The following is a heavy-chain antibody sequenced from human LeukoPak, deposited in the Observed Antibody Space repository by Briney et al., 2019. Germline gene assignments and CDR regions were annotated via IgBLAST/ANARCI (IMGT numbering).Heavy chain of an antibody. J-gene: IGHJ4*02. CDR2: IYYSGST. CDR3: ARRNSSGWYPLDY. D-gene: IGHD6-19*01. CDR1: GGSISSYY. Sequence: SETLSLTCTVSGGSISSYYWSWIRQPPGKGLEWIGYIYYSGSTNYNPSLKSRVTISVDTSKNQFSLNLSSVTAADTAVYYCARRNSSGWYPLDYWGQETLVTVSS. V-gene: IGHV4-59*08.